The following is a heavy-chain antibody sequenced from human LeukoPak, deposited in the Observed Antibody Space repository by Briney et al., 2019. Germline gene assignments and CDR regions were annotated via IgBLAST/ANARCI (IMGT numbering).Heavy chain of an antibody. V-gene: IGHV1-2*02. J-gene: IGHJ5*02. CDR1: GYTFTGYY. Sequence: ASAKVSCKASGYTFTGYYMHWVRQAPGQGLEWMGWINPNSGGTNYAQKFQGRVTMTRDTSISTAYMELSRLRSDDTAVYYCAAGYDILTGYSKNWFDPWGQGTLVTVSS. CDR2: INPNSGGT. CDR3: AAGYDILTGYSKNWFDP. D-gene: IGHD3-9*01.